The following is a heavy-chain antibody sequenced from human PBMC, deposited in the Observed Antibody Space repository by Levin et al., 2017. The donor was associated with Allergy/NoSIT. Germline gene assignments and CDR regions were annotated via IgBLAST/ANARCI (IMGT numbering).Heavy chain of an antibody. Sequence: GASVKVSCKASGYTFTTYGISWVRQAPGQGLEWMGWISAYNGNTNSSQKLQGRVTMTTDTSTSTAYMELRSLRSDDTAVYYCAKGGNYGGNSADWYFDLWGRGTLVTVSS. V-gene: IGHV1-18*01. J-gene: IGHJ2*01. CDR1: GYTFTTYG. CDR2: ISAYNGNT. D-gene: IGHD4-23*01. CDR3: AKGGNYGGNSADWYFDL.